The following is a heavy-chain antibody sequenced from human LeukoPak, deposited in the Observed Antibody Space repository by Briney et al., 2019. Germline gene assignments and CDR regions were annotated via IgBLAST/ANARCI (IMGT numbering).Heavy chain of an antibody. D-gene: IGHD3-22*01. CDR2: IRYDGSNK. CDR1: GFTFSSYG. CDR3: AKDPSSGLGIPY. V-gene: IGHV3-30*02. J-gene: IGHJ4*02. Sequence: PGGSLRLSRAASGFTFSSYGMHWVRQAPGKGLEWVAFIRYDGSNKYYADSVKGRFTISRDNSKNTLYLQMNSLRAEDTAVYYCAKDPSSGLGIPYWGQGTLVTVSS.